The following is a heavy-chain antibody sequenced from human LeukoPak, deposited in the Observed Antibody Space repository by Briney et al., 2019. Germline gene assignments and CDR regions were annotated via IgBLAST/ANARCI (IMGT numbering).Heavy chain of an antibody. CDR1: GYSISSGYY. J-gene: IGHJ4*02. CDR3: ATQGEVATITN. D-gene: IGHD5-24*01. CDR2: IYHSGST. Sequence: SETLSLTCTVSGYSISSGYYWGWIRQPPGKGLEWIGSIYHSGSTYYNPSLKSRVTISVDTSKNQFSLKLSSVTAADTAVYYCATQGEVATITNWGQGTLVTVSS. V-gene: IGHV4-38-2*02.